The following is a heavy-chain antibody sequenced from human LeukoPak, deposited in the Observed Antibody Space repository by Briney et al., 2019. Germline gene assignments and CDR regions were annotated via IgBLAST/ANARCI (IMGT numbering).Heavy chain of an antibody. D-gene: IGHD6-13*01. CDR3: ARYSSSYRYYFDY. CDR2: INHSGST. Sequence: SETLSLTCAVYGGSFSGYYWSWIRQPPGKGLEWIGEINHSGSTNYNPSLKSRVTISVDTSKNQFSLKLSSVTAADTAVYYCARYSSSYRYYFDYWGQGALVTVSS. J-gene: IGHJ4*02. CDR1: GGSFSGYY. V-gene: IGHV4-34*01.